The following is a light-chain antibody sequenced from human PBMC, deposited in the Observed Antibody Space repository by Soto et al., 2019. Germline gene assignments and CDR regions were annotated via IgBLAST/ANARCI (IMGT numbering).Light chain of an antibody. CDR3: MQGTHWPPYT. V-gene: IGKV2-30*01. CDR2: KVS. CDR1: QSLAYSDGNTY. J-gene: IGKJ2*01. Sequence: DVVMTQSPLSLPVTLGQPASISCRSSQSLAYSDGNTYLNWFQQRPGQAPRRLIYKVSNRDAGDSDRFGGSGSGADFTLKISRGEAGDVGVYYCMQGTHWPPYTFGQGTNLEIK.